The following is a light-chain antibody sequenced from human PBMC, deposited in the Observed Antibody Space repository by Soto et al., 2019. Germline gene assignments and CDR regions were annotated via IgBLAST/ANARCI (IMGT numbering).Light chain of an antibody. CDR1: QSVSSSY. CDR3: QQYGSSPT. CDR2: GAS. V-gene: IGKV3-20*01. Sequence: EIVMTQSPATLSLSPGERGTLSCRASQSVSSSYLAWYQQKPGQAPRLLIYGASSRATGIPDRFSGSGSGTAFTLTISRLEPEDFAVYYCQQYGSSPTFGPGTKVDIK. J-gene: IGKJ3*01.